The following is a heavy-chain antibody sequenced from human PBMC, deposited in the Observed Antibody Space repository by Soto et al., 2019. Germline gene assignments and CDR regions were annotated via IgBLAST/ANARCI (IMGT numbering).Heavy chain of an antibody. CDR2: ISYDGSNK. CDR3: VKDPHEQQLVEYYYYGMDV. J-gene: IGHJ6*02. D-gene: IGHD6-13*01. V-gene: IGHV3-30*18. CDR1: GFTFSSYG. Sequence: GGSLRLSCAASGFTFSSYGMHWVRQAPGKGLEWVAVISYDGSNKYYADSVKGRFTISRDNSKNTLYLQMNSLRAEDTAVYYCVKDPHEQQLVEYYYYGMDVWGQGTTVTVSS.